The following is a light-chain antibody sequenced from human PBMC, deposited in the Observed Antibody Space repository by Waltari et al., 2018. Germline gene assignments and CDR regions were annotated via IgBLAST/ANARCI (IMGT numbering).Light chain of an antibody. CDR1: QSVLYSSNNKNY. Sequence: DIVMTQSPAALAVSLGARDTSNWQYSQSVLYSSNNKNYLAWYQQKPGQPPKLLIYWASTRESGVPDRFSGSGSGTDFTLTISSLQAEDVAVYYCQQYNSTPYTFGQGTKLEIK. CDR2: WAS. V-gene: IGKV4-1*01. J-gene: IGKJ2*01. CDR3: QQYNSTPYT.